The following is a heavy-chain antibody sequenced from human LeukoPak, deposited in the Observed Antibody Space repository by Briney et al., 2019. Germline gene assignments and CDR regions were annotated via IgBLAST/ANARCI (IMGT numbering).Heavy chain of an antibody. V-gene: IGHV1-2*02. D-gene: IGHD4-17*01. CDR3: ARSVGLYGDYIDLVDY. CDR2: INPNSGGT. Sequence: ASVKVSCKASGYTFTGYYMHWVRQAPGQGLEWMGWINPNSGGTNYAQKFQGRVTMTRDTSISTAYMELSRLRSDDTAVYYCARSVGLYGDYIDLVDYWGQGTLVTVSS. CDR1: GYTFTGYY. J-gene: IGHJ4*02.